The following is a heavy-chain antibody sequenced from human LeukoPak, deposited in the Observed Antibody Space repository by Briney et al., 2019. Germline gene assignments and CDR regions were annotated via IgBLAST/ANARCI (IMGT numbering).Heavy chain of an antibody. CDR1: GFPFYNFA. D-gene: IGHD3-16*02. J-gene: IGHJ4*02. V-gene: IGHV3-23*01. CDR3: AKVRVRYPVNPFDS. CDR2: IGGSADAT. Sequence: PGGSLRLSCASSGFPFYNFAMAWVRQAPGKGLERVSSIGGSADATLYADSVRGRFTISRDSSNSTPFLQMNNLRAEDTATYYCAKVRVRYPVNPFDSWGQGTLVTVAS.